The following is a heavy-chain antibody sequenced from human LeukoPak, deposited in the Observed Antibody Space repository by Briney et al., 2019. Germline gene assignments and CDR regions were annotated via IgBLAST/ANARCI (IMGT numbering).Heavy chain of an antibody. CDR1: GFTISSYG. J-gene: IGHJ4*02. CDR3: AKDNSGYLDY. Sequence: GGSLRLSCAASGFTISSYGMHWVRQAPGKGLEWVAVISYDGSNKYYADSVKGRFTISRDNSKNTLYLQMNSLRAEDTAVYYCAKDNSGYLDYWGQGTLVTVSS. D-gene: IGHD2-15*01. CDR2: ISYDGSNK. V-gene: IGHV3-30*18.